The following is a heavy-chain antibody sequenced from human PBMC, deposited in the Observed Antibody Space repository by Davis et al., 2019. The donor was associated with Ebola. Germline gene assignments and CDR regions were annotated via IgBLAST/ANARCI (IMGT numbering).Heavy chain of an antibody. V-gene: IGHV2-5*01. CDR3: ARINWNPVSGDWFDP. CDR2: IYWNDDK. J-gene: IGHJ5*02. Sequence: SGPTLVKPTQTLTLTCTFSGFSLSTSGVGVGWIRQPPGKALEWLALIYWNDDKRYSPSLKSRLTITKDTSKSQVVLTMTNMDPVDTATYYCARINWNPVSGDWFDPWGQGTLVTVSS. CDR1: GFSLSTSGVG. D-gene: IGHD1-20*01.